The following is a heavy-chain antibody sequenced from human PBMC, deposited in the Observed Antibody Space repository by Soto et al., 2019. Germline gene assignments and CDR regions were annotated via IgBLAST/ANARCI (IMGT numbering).Heavy chain of an antibody. Sequence: PGGSLRLSCAASGFTFSSYAMHWVRQAPGKGLEWVAVISYDGSNKYYADSVKGRFTISRDNSKNTLYLQMNSLRAEDTAVYYCARDHIKAAAGTSVYYGMDVWGQGTTVTVSS. CDR2: ISYDGSNK. V-gene: IGHV3-30-3*01. J-gene: IGHJ6*02. CDR3: ARDHIKAAAGTSVYYGMDV. D-gene: IGHD6-13*01. CDR1: GFTFSSYA.